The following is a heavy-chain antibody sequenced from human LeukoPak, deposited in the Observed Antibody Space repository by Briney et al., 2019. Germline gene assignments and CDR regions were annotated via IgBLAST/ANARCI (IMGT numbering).Heavy chain of an antibody. CDR1: GYTFTGYY. D-gene: IGHD6-19*01. J-gene: IGHJ6*03. V-gene: IGHV1-2*02. Sequence: ASVKVSCKASGYTFTGYYMHWVRQAPGQGLEWMGWINPNSGGTNYAQKFQGRVTMTRDTSISTAYMELSRLRSDDTAVYYCARVVIAVAGTYYYYCMDVWGKGTTVTVSS. CDR3: ARVVIAVAGTYYYYCMDV. CDR2: INPNSGGT.